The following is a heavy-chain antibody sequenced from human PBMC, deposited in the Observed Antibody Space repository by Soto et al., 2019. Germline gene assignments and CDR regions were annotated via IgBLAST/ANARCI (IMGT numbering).Heavy chain of an antibody. CDR3: ARGGMGPLFEALDY. J-gene: IGHJ4*02. Sequence: PSETLSLTXAVYGGSFSGYYWSWIRQLPGKGLEWIGEINHSGSTNYNPSPKSRVTISVDTSKNQFSLKLSSVTAADTAVYYCARGGMGPLFEALDYWGQGTLVTVSS. V-gene: IGHV4-34*01. CDR1: GGSFSGYY. CDR2: INHSGST. D-gene: IGHD2-8*01.